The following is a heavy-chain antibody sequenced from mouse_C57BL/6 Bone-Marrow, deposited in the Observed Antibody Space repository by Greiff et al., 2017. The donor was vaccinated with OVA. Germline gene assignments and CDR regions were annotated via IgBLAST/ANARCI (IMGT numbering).Heavy chain of an antibody. J-gene: IGHJ3*01. CDR2: INPSTGGT. CDR1: GYSFTGYY. Sequence: EVQLQQSGLELVKPGASVKISCKASGYSFTGYYMNWVKQSPEKSLEWIGEINPSTGGTTYNQKFKAKATLTVDKSSSTAYMQLKSLTSEDSAVYYCARGGTSPFAYWGQGTLVTVSA. V-gene: IGHV1-42*01. CDR3: ARGGTSPFAY. D-gene: IGHD4-1*01.